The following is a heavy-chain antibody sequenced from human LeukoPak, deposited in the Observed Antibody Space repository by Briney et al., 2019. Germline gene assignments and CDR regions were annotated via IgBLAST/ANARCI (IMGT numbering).Heavy chain of an antibody. J-gene: IGHJ4*02. V-gene: IGHV3-7*01. Sequence: GLEWVANIKQDGSEKYYVDSVKGRFTISRDNAKNSLYLQMNSLRAEDTAVYYCARDRSVGYWGQGTLVTVSS. CDR3: ARDRSVGY. CDR2: IKQDGSEK.